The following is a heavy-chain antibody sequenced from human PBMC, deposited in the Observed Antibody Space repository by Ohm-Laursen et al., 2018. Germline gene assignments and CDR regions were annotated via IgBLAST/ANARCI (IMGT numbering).Heavy chain of an antibody. V-gene: IGHV3-7*01. J-gene: IGHJ5*02. CDR1: GFTFSGYW. D-gene: IGHD3-16*01. CDR2: IKQDGSDK. CDR3: ARGAYAS. Sequence: SLRLSCSASGFTFSGYWMTWVRQAPGKGLEWVANIKQDGSDKYYVDSVRGRFTISRDNAKNSLYLQMNSLRAEDTAVYYCARGAYASWGQGTLVTVSS.